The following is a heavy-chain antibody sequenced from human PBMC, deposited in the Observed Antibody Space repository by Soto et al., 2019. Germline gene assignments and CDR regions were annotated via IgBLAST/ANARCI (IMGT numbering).Heavy chain of an antibody. Sequence: GESLKISCKGSGYSFTSYWISWVRQMPGKGLEWMGRIDPSDSYTNYSPSFQGHVTISADKSISTAYLQWSSLKASDTAMYYCASITMVRGVTYYYYYGMDVWGQGTTVTVSS. CDR1: GYSFTSYW. J-gene: IGHJ6*02. CDR2: IDPSDSYT. CDR3: ASITMVRGVTYYYYYGMDV. D-gene: IGHD3-10*01. V-gene: IGHV5-10-1*01.